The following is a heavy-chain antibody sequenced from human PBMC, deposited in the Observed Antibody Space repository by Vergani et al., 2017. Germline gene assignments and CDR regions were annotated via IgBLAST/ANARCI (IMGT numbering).Heavy chain of an antibody. J-gene: IGHJ1*01. CDR1: GFTLSNSD. Sequence: QVQLVESGGGVVQRGGSLRLSCATSGFTLSNSDMQWIRQGPGKGLEFVAFIQFDGSNQYYADSVKGRFTISRDNSKSTLYLQMNSLRTEDTAVYYCATKSCGTPGCQIGYFREWGQGTLVTVSS. CDR3: ATKSCGTPGCQIGYFRE. CDR2: IQFDGSNQ. V-gene: IGHV3-30*02. D-gene: IGHD1-1*01.